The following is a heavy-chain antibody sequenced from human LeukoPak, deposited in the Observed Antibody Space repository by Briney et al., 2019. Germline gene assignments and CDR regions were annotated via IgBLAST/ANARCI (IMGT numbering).Heavy chain of an antibody. CDR1: SGFISSYY. J-gene: IGHJ3*02. D-gene: IGHD1-1*01. CDR3: ARDQGATGTADAFDI. V-gene: IGHV4-59*12. Sequence: SETLSLTCSVSSGFISSYYWTWIRQSPGKGLEWIGYIYYTGSTSYNPSLQSRVTISVDRSKNQFSLKLSSVTAADTAVYYCARDQGATGTADAFDIWGQGTMVTVSS. CDR2: IYYTGST.